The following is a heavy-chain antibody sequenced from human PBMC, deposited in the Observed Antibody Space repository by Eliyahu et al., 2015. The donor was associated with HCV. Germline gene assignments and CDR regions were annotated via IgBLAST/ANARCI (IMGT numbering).Heavy chain of an antibody. V-gene: IGHV1-46*01. CDR2: INPDSGST. Sequence: QVQLVQSGAEVKKPGASVKISCKASGYTFTSHYIHWVRQAPXQGLQWMGVINPDSGSTSYPQKFQGRVTVTRDTSTSTVYMQMSSLRSEDTAVYFCARENDKPLDIWGQGTMVSVSS. J-gene: IGHJ3*02. CDR3: ARENDKPLDI. D-gene: IGHD3-22*01. CDR1: GYTFTSHY.